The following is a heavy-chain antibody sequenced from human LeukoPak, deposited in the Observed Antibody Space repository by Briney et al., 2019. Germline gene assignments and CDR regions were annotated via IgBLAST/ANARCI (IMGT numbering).Heavy chain of an antibody. J-gene: IGHJ4*02. D-gene: IGHD2-15*01. V-gene: IGHV4-39*01. CDR1: GGSISSSSYY. CDR2: IYYSGST. Sequence: SETLSLTCTVSGGSISSSSYYWGWIRQPPGNGLEWIGSIYYSGSTYYNPSLKSRVTISVDTSKNQFSLKLSSVTAADTAVYYCAGSSNIVVVVAATSHFDYWGQGTLVTVSS. CDR3: AGSSNIVVVVAATSHFDY.